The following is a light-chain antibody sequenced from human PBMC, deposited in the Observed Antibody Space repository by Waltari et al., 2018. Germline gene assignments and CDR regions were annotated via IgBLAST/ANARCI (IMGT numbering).Light chain of an antibody. Sequence: DIVMTQSPDSLAVSLGERATINCKSSQSILYTTNNNNYLALYQQKAGQPPKLLIYCASNRQSGVPDRFSGSGSGTDFTLTFSSLQAEDVAVYYCQQYYTTPLTFGGGTRVEI. CDR1: QSILYTTNNNNY. J-gene: IGKJ4*01. CDR3: QQYYTTPLT. V-gene: IGKV4-1*01. CDR2: CAS.